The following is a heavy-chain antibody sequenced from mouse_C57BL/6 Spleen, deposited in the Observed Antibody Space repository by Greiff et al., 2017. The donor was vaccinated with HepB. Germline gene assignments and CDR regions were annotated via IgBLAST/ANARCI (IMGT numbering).Heavy chain of an antibody. CDR1: GYTFTSYW. CDR2: IDPSDSYT. J-gene: IGHJ2*01. CDR3: ARKGAQYYFDY. V-gene: IGHV1-59*01. Sequence: QVQLQQPGAELVRPGTSVKLSCKASGYTFTSYWMHWVKQRPGQGLEWIGVIDPSDSYTNYNQKFKGKATLTVDTSSSTAYMQLSSLTSEDSAVYYGARKGAQYYFDYWGQGTTLTVSS. D-gene: IGHD3-2*02.